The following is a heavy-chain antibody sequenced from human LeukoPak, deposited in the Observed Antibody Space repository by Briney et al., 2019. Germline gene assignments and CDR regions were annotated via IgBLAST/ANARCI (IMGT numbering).Heavy chain of an antibody. CDR1: GFTFSSNS. V-gene: IGHV3-48*04. CDR3: ARDWGQGSGSYSAY. Sequence: PGGSLRLSCAASGFTFSSNSMNWVRQAPGKGLEWVSYISSTGGTIYYADSMKGRFTISRDNAKNSLYLQMNSLRVEDTAVYYCARDWGQGSGSYSAYWGQGTLVTVSS. CDR2: ISSTGGTI. J-gene: IGHJ4*02. D-gene: IGHD1-26*01.